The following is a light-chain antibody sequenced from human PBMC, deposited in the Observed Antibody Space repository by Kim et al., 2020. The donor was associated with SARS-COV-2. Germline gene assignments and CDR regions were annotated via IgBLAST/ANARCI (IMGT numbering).Light chain of an antibody. CDR1: NIGSKS. CDR2: YDS. J-gene: IGLJ2*01. V-gene: IGLV3-21*04. CDR3: QVWDSSSDHGGVV. Sequence: SYELTQPPSVSVAPGKTARITCGGNNIGSKSVHWYQQKPGQAPVLVIYYDSDRPSGIPERFSGSNSGNTATLTISRVEAGDEADYYCQVWDSSSDHGGVV.